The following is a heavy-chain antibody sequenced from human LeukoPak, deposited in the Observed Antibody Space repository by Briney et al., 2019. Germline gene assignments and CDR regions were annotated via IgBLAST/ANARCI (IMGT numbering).Heavy chain of an antibody. V-gene: IGHV4-39*07. CDR1: GGSISSSSYY. CDR2: INYSGNT. Sequence: SETLSLTCTVSGGSISSSSYYWGWIRQPPGKGLEWIGSINYSGNTYYNPSLKSRVTISVDTSKNQFSLKLNSVTAADTAVYYCAKMGNPATVTADYWGQGTLVTVSS. CDR3: AKMGNPATVTADY. J-gene: IGHJ4*02. D-gene: IGHD4-17*01.